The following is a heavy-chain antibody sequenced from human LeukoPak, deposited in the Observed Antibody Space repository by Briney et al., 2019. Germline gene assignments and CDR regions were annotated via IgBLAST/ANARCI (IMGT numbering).Heavy chain of an antibody. Sequence: ASVKVSCKASGYTXTSYGINWVRQPPGQGLDWMGWMSAYNGNTKYAQQFLGTVTMTTDTPTTTAYMELRSLRYDDTAVYYFARGNGETVSTSGNWFDPWGQGTLVTVSS. CDR2: MSAYNGNT. J-gene: IGHJ5*02. CDR1: GYTXTSYG. V-gene: IGHV1-18*01. D-gene: IGHD5/OR15-5a*01. CDR3: ARGNGETVSTSGNWFDP.